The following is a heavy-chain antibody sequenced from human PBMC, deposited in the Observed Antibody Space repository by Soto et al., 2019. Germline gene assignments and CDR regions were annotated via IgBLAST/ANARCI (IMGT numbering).Heavy chain of an antibody. Sequence: GGSLRLSCAASGFTFSSYGMHWVRQAPGKGLEWVAVIWYDGSNKYYADSVKGRFTISRDNSKNTLYLQMNSLRAEDTAVYYCARGGCSGGSCYAPYNWFDPWGQGTPVTVSS. CDR3: ARGGCSGGSCYAPYNWFDP. CDR2: IWYDGSNK. V-gene: IGHV3-33*01. D-gene: IGHD2-15*01. CDR1: GFTFSSYG. J-gene: IGHJ5*02.